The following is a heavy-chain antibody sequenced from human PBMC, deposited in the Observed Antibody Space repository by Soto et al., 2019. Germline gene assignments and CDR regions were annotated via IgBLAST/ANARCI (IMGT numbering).Heavy chain of an antibody. CDR3: GTQPGGGGY. Sequence: EVQLVESGGGLIQPGGSLRLSCAVSGFTVSNNYMSWVRQAPGKGLEGVSVIYSGGYTAYGDSVKGRFTISRDNSKNTQILKMQSLSPDATAVFSGGTQPGGGGYWGQGTLVTVSS. D-gene: IGHD3-10*01. CDR2: IYSGGYT. CDR1: GFTVSNNY. J-gene: IGHJ4*02. V-gene: IGHV3-53*01.